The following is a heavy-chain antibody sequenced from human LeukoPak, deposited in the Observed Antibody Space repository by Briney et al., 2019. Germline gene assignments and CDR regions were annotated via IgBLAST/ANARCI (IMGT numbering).Heavy chain of an antibody. Sequence: PSETLSLTCTVSGGSISSYYWSWIRQPPGKGVEWIGYIYYSGSTNYNPSLKSRVTISVDTSKNQFSLKLSSVTAADTAVYYCARLKFNVWGSLITFYYFDYWGQGTLVTVSS. CDR1: GGSISSYY. V-gene: IGHV4-59*08. D-gene: IGHD3-16*01. J-gene: IGHJ4*02. CDR2: IYYSGST. CDR3: ARLKFNVWGSLITFYYFDY.